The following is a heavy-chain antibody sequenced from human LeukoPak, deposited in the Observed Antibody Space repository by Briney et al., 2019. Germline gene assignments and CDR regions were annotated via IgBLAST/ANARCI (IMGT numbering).Heavy chain of an antibody. CDR3: AKDTRAYSSGCYLDY. J-gene: IGHJ4*02. V-gene: IGHV3-30*18. Sequence: GGSLRLSCAASGFTFSGYGMHWVRQAPGKGLEWVAVISYDGSVKYYADSVKGRFTISRDSSKNTLYLQMNSLRADDTAVYYCAKDTRAYSSGCYLDYWGQGTLVTVSS. D-gene: IGHD6-19*01. CDR2: ISYDGSVK. CDR1: GFTFSGYG.